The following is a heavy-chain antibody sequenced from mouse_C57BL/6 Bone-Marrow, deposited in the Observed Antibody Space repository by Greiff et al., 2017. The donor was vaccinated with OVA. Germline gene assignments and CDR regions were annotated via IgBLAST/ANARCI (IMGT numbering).Heavy chain of an antibody. CDR2: ISYDGSN. D-gene: IGHD2-3*01. CDR1: GYSITSGYY. Sequence: EVQLQQSGPGLVKPSQSLSLTCSVTGYSITSGYYWNWIRQFPGNKLEWMGYISYDGSNNYNPSLKNRISITRDTSKNQFFLKLNSVTTEDTATYYCARGWLDYWGQGTTLSVSS. J-gene: IGHJ2*01. CDR3: ARGWLDY. V-gene: IGHV3-6*01.